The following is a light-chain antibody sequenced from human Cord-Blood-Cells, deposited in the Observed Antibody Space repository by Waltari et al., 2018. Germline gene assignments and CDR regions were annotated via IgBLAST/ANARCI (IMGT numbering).Light chain of an antibody. CDR1: QSISSW. J-gene: IGKJ2*03. CDR3: QQYNSYLYS. V-gene: IGKV1-5*03. CDR2: KAS. Sequence: IQMTQSPSTLSASVGDRVTITCRASQSISSWLAWYQQKPGKAPKLLIYKASSLESGVQSRFSGSGSGTEFTLTISSLQPDDFATYYCQQYNSYLYSFGQGTKLEIK.